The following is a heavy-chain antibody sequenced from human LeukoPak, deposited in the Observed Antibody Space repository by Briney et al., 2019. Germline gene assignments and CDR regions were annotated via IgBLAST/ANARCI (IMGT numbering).Heavy chain of an antibody. V-gene: IGHV1-46*01. CDR2: INPSGGST. D-gene: IGHD7-27*01. CDR3: ARDPRSTGEESNYFDY. J-gene: IGHJ4*02. CDR1: GYTFTSYY. Sequence: ASVKVSCKASGYTFTSYYMHWVRQAPGQGLEWMGIINPSGGSTSYAQKFQGRVTMTRDTSTSTVYMELSSLRSEDTAVYYCARDPRSTGEESNYFDYWGQGTLVTVSS.